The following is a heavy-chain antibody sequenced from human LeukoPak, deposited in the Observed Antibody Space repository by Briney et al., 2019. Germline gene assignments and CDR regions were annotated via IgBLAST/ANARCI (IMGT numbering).Heavy chain of an antibody. Sequence: SGGSLRLSCAGSGFTFSTYSMNWVRQAPGKGLEWVSYISSSGSPIYYADSVKGRFTLSRDNAKNSLHLQMHSLRDEDTAVYYCARGRYTDSWYDYFDYWGQGTLLTVSS. CDR2: ISSSGSPI. J-gene: IGHJ4*02. V-gene: IGHV3-48*02. CDR3: ARGRYTDSWYDYFDY. D-gene: IGHD6-13*01. CDR1: GFTFSTYS.